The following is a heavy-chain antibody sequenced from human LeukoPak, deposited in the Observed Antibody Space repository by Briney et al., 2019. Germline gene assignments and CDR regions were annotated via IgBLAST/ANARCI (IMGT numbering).Heavy chain of an antibody. CDR3: ARDTKYAFDN. Sequence: PGGSLRLSCAASGFTFSHYSVNWVRQAPGKGLEWISYIGISSGNTKYADSVKGRFTISGDKAKNSVYLQMNSLRVEDTAVYYCARDTKYAFDNWGQGTLVTVSS. V-gene: IGHV3-48*01. D-gene: IGHD2-2*01. CDR1: GFTFSHYS. J-gene: IGHJ4*02. CDR2: IGISSGNT.